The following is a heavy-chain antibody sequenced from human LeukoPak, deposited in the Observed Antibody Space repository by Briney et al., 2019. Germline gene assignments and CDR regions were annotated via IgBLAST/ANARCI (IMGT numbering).Heavy chain of an antibody. CDR3: ARGRNSAFDI. J-gene: IGHJ3*02. CDR2: TYYGSKWYN. V-gene: IGHV6-1*01. Sequence: SQTLSLTCAISGDSVSTNGVAWNWIRQSPSRGLEWLGRTYYGSKWYNDYALSVKSRITINRGTSQNQFSLQLSSMTPEDTAVYYCARGRNSAFDIWGQGTMVTVSS. CDR1: GDSVSTNGVA.